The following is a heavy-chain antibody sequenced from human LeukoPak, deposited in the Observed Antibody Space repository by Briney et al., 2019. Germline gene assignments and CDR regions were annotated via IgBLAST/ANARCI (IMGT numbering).Heavy chain of an antibody. CDR2: IIPIFGTA. V-gene: IGHV1-69*01. CDR1: GGTFSSYA. CDR3: ARCYYGSGSYYMYYFDY. Sequence: SVKVSCKASGGTFSSYAISWVRQAPGQGLEWMGGIIPIFGTANYAQKFQGRVTITADESTSTAYMELSSLRSEDTAVYYCARCYYGSGSYYMYYFDYWGQGTLDTVSS. J-gene: IGHJ4*02. D-gene: IGHD3-10*01.